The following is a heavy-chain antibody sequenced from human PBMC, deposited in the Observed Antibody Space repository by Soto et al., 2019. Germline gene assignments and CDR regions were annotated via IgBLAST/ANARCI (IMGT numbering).Heavy chain of an antibody. Sequence: QVQLVQSGAEVKKPGSSVKVSCKASGGTFSSYTISWVRQAPGQGLEWMGRIIPILGIANYAQKFQGRVTITADKSTSTAYMELSSLRSEATAVYYCALSTTGYYYYYGMDVWGQGTTVTVSS. CDR1: GGTFSSYT. CDR2: IIPILGIA. J-gene: IGHJ6*02. CDR3: ALSTTGYYYYYGMDV. V-gene: IGHV1-69*02.